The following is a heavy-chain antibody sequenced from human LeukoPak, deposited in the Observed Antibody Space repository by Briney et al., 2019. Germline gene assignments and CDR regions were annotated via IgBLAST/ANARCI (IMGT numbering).Heavy chain of an antibody. CDR3: VNWGYDSSGYTSPRSGY. D-gene: IGHD3-22*01. CDR2: ISSNGGST. CDR1: GFTFSSYA. J-gene: IGHJ4*02. Sequence: GGSLRLSCSASGFTFSSYAMHWVRQAPRQELEYVSAISSNGGSTYYADSVKGRFTISRDNSKNTLYLQMSSLRAEDTAVYYCVNWGYDSSGYTSPRSGYWGQGTLVTVCS. V-gene: IGHV3-64D*09.